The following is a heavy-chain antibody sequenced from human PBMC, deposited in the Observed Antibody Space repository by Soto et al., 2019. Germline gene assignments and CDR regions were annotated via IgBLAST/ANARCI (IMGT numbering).Heavy chain of an antibody. CDR2: MYYSGTT. Sequence: SETLSLTCTVSGGSISSSDFYWGWLRQTPGKGLEFIGSMYYSGTTYYNPSLKSRVTISVDTSKNQFTLKLISVTAADTAVYYCARGWGICSGGSCYSRAFDIWGQGTMVTVSS. CDR1: GGSISSSDFY. J-gene: IGHJ3*02. D-gene: IGHD2-15*01. CDR3: ARGWGICSGGSCYSRAFDI. V-gene: IGHV4-39*01.